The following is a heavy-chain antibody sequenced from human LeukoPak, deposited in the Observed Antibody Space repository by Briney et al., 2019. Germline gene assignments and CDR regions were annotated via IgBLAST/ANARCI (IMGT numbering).Heavy chain of an antibody. D-gene: IGHD2-2*01. CDR3: ARDKCSSTSCYSPWFDP. V-gene: IGHV1-69*13. Sequence: SVKVSCKASGGTFSSYAISWVRQAPGQGLEWMGGIIPIFGTANYAQKFQGRVTVTADESTSTAYMELSSLRSEDTAVYYCARDKCSSTSCYSPWFDPWGQGTLVTVSS. J-gene: IGHJ5*02. CDR1: GGTFSSYA. CDR2: IIPIFGTA.